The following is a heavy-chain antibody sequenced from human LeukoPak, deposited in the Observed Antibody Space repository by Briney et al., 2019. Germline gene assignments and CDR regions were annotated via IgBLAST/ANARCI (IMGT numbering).Heavy chain of an antibody. Sequence: SVKVSCKASGGTFSSYAISWVRQAPGQGLEWMGGIIPIFGTANYAQKFQGRVTITTDESTSTAYMELSSLRSEDTAVYYCARAEPSGYSYGPPDYWSQGTLVTVSS. CDR1: GGTFSSYA. J-gene: IGHJ4*02. V-gene: IGHV1-69*05. CDR3: ARAEPSGYSYGPPDY. CDR2: IIPIFGTA. D-gene: IGHD5-18*01.